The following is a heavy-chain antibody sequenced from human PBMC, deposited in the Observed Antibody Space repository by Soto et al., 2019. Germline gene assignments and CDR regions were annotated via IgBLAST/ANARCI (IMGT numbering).Heavy chain of an antibody. Sequence: ESLKISCAVSGFNVMSYWMSWGRQAPGKGLEWVASIKEDGSEIYYLHSVRGRFSISRDSAGNALHLTMNYLSAEDTGVYFCARDIGFDYVNWGQGTLVTVSS. J-gene: IGHJ4*02. CDR1: GFNVMSYW. CDR3: ARDIGFDYVN. V-gene: IGHV3-7*01. CDR2: IKEDGSEI. D-gene: IGHD3-16*01.